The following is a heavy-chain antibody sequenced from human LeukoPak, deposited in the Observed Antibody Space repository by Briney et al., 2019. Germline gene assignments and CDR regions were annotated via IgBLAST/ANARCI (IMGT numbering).Heavy chain of an antibody. CDR2: MHHSGSA. Sequence: PSETLSLTCTVSGGSISDYFWSWVRQSPGKGLEWIGFMHHSGSANSNPSLRSRVTISMDTSKNQFSLKMTSVTAEDTAVYYCAKETVAEFEFDYWGQGTLVTVSS. V-gene: IGHV4-59*01. CDR3: AKETVAEFEFDY. CDR1: GGSISDYF. J-gene: IGHJ4*02. D-gene: IGHD6-19*01.